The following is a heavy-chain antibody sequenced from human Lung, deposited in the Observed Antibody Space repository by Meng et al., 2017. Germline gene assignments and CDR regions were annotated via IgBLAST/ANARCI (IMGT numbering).Heavy chain of an antibody. D-gene: IGHD1/OR15-1a*01. Sequence: QMQLQQWGAGLLKPSDTLSLTCACYGGSFSGYYWSWIRQPPGKGLEWIGEINHSGSTNYNPSLKSRVTISVDTSKNQFPLKLSSVTAADTAVYYCARPKQANWYFDLWGRGTLVTVSS. V-gene: IGHV4-34*01. CDR3: ARPKQANWYFDL. CDR1: GGSFSGYY. CDR2: INHSGST. J-gene: IGHJ2*01.